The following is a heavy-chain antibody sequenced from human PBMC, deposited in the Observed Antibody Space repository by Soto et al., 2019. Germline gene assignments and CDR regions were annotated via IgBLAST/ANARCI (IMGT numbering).Heavy chain of an antibody. D-gene: IGHD6-19*01. CDR2: SKSKTDGRTT. CDR3: TTEASDLRVIAVPRTTDYYYYVMDV. Sequence: GGVQRQPRGGSGLNCRKAWVDRVRQGQRKGGGGGGRSKSKTDGRTTDYAAPVKGRFTISRDDSKNTLYLQMNSLKTEDTAVYYCTTEASDLRVIAVPRTTDYYYYVMDVWGQGTTVTVSS. J-gene: IGHJ6*02. CDR1: GLNCRKAW. V-gene: IGHV3-15*07.